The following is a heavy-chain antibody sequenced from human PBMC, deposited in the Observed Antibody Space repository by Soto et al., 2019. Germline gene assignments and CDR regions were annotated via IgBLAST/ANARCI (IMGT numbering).Heavy chain of an antibody. D-gene: IGHD3-10*01. CDR1: GFTFSNYW. CDR3: ARFRGEAFDI. J-gene: IGHJ3*02. CDR2: ISPDGTIP. Sequence: EVQLVESGGGLVQPGGSLRLSCAVSGFTFSNYWMHWVRQAPGKGLVWVSTISPDGTIPDYTDSVKGRLAISRDNAKSTLFLQINSLRPEDTAVYYCARFRGEAFDIWGPGTMVTVSS. V-gene: IGHV3-74*01.